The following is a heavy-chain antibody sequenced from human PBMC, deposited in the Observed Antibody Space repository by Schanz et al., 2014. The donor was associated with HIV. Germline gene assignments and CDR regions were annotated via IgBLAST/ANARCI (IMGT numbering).Heavy chain of an antibody. CDR2: IIPMLGTA. V-gene: IGHV1-69*01. CDR1: GDTFNSYA. CDR3: ARSRYGDYPYYFDY. J-gene: IGHJ4*02. D-gene: IGHD4-17*01. Sequence: QVQLVQSGAEVKKPGTSVKLSCKASGDTFNSYAPNWVRQAPGQGLEWMGGIIPMLGTANYAQKFQGRVSINADEFTNTADMDLSSLRSDDTAIYYCARSRYGDYPYYFDYWGQGTRVIVSS.